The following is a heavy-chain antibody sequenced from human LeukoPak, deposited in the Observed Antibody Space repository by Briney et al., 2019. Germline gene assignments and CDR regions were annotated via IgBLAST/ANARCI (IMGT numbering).Heavy chain of an antibody. Sequence: ASETLSLTCAVYGGSFSGYYWSWIRQPPEKGLEWIGGINHSGSTNYNPSLKSRVTISVDTSKKQFFLKLSSVTAADTAVYYCARGLGSGSYYYAYWGQGTLVTVSS. J-gene: IGHJ4*02. D-gene: IGHD3-10*01. CDR2: INHSGST. CDR1: GGSFSGYY. CDR3: ARGLGSGSYYYAY. V-gene: IGHV4-34*01.